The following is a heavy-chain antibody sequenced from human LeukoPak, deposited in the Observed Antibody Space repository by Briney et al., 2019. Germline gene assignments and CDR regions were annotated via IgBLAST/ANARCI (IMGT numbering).Heavy chain of an antibody. CDR2: ISGSGGST. Sequence: GGSLTLSCAASGFTFSSYAMSWVRQAPGKGREWVSAISGSGGSTYYADSVKGRFTISRDNSKNTLYLQMNSLRAEDTAVYYCAKSANYYDSSGYYFDYWGQGTLVTVSS. CDR3: AKSANYYDSSGYYFDY. V-gene: IGHV3-23*01. J-gene: IGHJ4*02. CDR1: GFTFSSYA. D-gene: IGHD3-22*01.